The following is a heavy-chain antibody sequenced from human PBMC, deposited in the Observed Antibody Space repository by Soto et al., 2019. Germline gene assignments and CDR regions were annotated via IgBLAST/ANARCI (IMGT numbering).Heavy chain of an antibody. CDR2: ISGSGGST. D-gene: IGHD5-18*01. CDR1: GFTFSSYA. Sequence: PGGALILPWAASGFTFSSYAMSWGRQAPGKGLEWVSAISGSGGSTYYADSVKGRFTISRDNSKNTLYLQMNSLRAEDTAVYYCAKKYDTYGTGRHFDYWGQGTLVTVSS. V-gene: IGHV3-23*01. CDR3: AKKYDTYGTGRHFDY. J-gene: IGHJ4*02.